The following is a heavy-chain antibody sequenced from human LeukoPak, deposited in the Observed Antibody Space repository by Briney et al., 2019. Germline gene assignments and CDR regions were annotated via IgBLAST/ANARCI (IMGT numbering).Heavy chain of an antibody. V-gene: IGHV1-2*02. CDR1: GYTFTGHY. CDR3: ARDGSYGGAYYFDY. CDR2: INPNSGVT. J-gene: IGHJ4*02. Sequence: ASVKVSCKASGYTFTGHYLHWVRQAPGQGLEWMGWINPNSGVTNYAQRFQGRVAVTRDTSIDTAYMELSMLKSDDTAVYYCARDGSYGGAYYFDYWGQGTLVTVSS. D-gene: IGHD4/OR15-4a*01.